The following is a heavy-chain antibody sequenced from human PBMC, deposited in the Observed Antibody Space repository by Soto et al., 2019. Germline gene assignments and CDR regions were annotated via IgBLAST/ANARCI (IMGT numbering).Heavy chain of an antibody. Sequence: SETLSLTCTVSGASVRNDNYYWSWIRQPPGKGLEWIGYIYYGGSTNYSPSLKSRVTMSVDTAKNQFFLNLKSMTAADTAVYYCARGSWKGDYWGQGTLVTVSS. CDR1: GASVRNDNYY. CDR2: IYYGGST. J-gene: IGHJ4*02. V-gene: IGHV4-61*01. D-gene: IGHD6-13*01. CDR3: ARGSWKGDY.